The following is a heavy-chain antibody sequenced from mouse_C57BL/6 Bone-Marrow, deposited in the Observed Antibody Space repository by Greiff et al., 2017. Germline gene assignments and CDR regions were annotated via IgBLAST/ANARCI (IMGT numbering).Heavy chain of an antibody. J-gene: IGHJ1*03. CDR2: IHPNSGST. D-gene: IGHD2-1*01. Sequence: QVQLKESGAELVKPGASVKLSCKASGYTFTSYWMHWVKQRPGQGLEWIGMIHPNSGSTNYNEKFKSKAPLTVDKSSSTAYMQLSSLTSEDSAVYYGARLFYYGSLYWYFDVWGTGTTVTVSS. CDR1: GYTFTSYW. CDR3: ARLFYYGSLYWYFDV. V-gene: IGHV1-64*01.